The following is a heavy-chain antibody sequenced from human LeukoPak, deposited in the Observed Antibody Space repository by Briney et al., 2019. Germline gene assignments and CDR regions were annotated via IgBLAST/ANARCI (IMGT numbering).Heavy chain of an antibody. J-gene: IGHJ3*02. CDR3: ARVNGAFDI. CDR2: INHSGST. Sequence: KASETLSLTCAVYGGSFSGYYWSWIRQPPGKGLEWIGEINHSGSTNYNPSLKSRVTISVDTSKNQFSLKLSSVTAADTAVYYCARVNGAFDIWGQGTMVTVSS. V-gene: IGHV4-34*01. CDR1: GGSFSGYY.